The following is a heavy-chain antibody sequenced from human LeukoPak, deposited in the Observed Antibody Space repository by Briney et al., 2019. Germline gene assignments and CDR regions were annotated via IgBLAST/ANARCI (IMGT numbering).Heavy chain of an antibody. CDR2: IYYSGST. CDR1: GGSIGSYY. Sequence: PSETLSLTCTVSGGSIGSYYWSWIRQPPGKGLEWIGYIYYSGSTNYNPSLKSRVTISVDTSKNQFSLKLSSVTAADTAVYYCARITTQVGSSSDFDYWGRGTLVTVSP. J-gene: IGHJ4*02. D-gene: IGHD6-6*01. CDR3: ARITTQVGSSSDFDY. V-gene: IGHV4-59*01.